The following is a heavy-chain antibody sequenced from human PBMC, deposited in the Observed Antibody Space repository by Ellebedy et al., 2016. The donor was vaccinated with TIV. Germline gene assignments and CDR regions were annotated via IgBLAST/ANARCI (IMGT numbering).Heavy chain of an antibody. V-gene: IGHV3-21*01. J-gene: IGHJ3*02. CDR1: GFTFSGYT. D-gene: IGHD5-18*01. Sequence: GESLKISXAASGFTFSGYTMHWVRQAPGKGLEWVSSITATSFDISHADSVRGRFATSRENTKRSVFLEMNSLGVDDTAIYYCARLGHTAGFRKGFDIWGQGTVVTVSS. CDR3: ARLGHTAGFRKGFDI. CDR2: ITATSFDI.